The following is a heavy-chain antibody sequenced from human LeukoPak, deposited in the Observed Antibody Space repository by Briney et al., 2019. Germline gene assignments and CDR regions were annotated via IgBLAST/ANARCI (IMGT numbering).Heavy chain of an antibody. Sequence: PGGSLRLSCVAHGFTSTDSWMRWVRQAPGKGLVWVSQIHSDGSHAKYADSVRGRFSISIDSAKNTLYLQMSSLRVEDTAVYYCAREVDAFDIWGQGTMVTVSS. CDR3: AREVDAFDI. J-gene: IGHJ3*02. CDR2: IHSDGSHA. CDR1: GFTSTDSW. V-gene: IGHV3-74*03.